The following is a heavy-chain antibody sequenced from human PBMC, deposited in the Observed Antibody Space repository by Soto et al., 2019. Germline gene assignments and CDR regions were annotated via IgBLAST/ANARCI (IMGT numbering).Heavy chain of an antibody. D-gene: IGHD3-10*01. J-gene: IGHJ6*02. V-gene: IGHV4-30-2*01. CDR1: GGSISSAGYS. CDR2: IYHSGST. Sequence: PSETLSLTCAVSGGSISSAGYSWTWLRQPPGKGLEWIGYIYHSGSTSYNPSLKSRVTISVDKSKNQFSLKLSSVTAADTAVYYCARDRGYGMDVWGQGTTVTV. CDR3: ARDRGYGMDV.